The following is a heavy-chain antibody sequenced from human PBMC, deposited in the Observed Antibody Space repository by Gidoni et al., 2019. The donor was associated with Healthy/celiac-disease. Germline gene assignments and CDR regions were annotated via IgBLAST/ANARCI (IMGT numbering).Heavy chain of an antibody. D-gene: IGHD1-1*01. J-gene: IGHJ3*02. CDR3: ARWYRDTTFVVGAFDI. V-gene: IGHV4-61*02. Sequence: QVQLQESGPGLVKPSQTLSLTCTVSGGSISSGSYYWSWIRQPAGKGLEWIGRIYTSGSTNYNPSRKSRVTISVDTSKNQFSLKLSSVTAADTAVYYCARWYRDTTFVVGAFDIWGQGTMITVFS. CDR1: GGSISSGSYY. CDR2: IYTSGST.